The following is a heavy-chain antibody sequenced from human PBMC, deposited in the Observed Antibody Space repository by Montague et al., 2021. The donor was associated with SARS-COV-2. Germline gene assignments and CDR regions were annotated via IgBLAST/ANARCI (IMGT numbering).Heavy chain of an antibody. D-gene: IGHD2-2*01. Sequence: SETLSLTCVVSGDSISTDNWWTWVRLPPGKGLEWVGEIYHTGSTNYNPSLKSRVTISVGTSKNHFTLRLSSVTAADTAVYYCANFRRTQLLFGTLYYGMDVWGQGTTVTVSS. J-gene: IGHJ6*02. CDR2: IYHTGST. CDR1: GDSISTDNW. CDR3: ANFRRTQLLFGTLYYGMDV. V-gene: IGHV4-4*02.